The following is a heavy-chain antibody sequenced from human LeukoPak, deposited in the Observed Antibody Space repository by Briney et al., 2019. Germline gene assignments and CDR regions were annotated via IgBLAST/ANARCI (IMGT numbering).Heavy chain of an antibody. Sequence: GGSLRLSCAPSGFTFSSYSMNWARQAPGKGLEWVSSISSSSSYIYYADSVKGRFTIPRDNAKNSLYLQMNSLRAEDTAVYYCARDKYQLPGVYYGMDVWGQGTTVTVSS. CDR1: GFTFSSYS. CDR3: ARDKYQLPGVYYGMDV. V-gene: IGHV3-21*01. D-gene: IGHD2-2*01. J-gene: IGHJ6*02. CDR2: ISSSSSYI.